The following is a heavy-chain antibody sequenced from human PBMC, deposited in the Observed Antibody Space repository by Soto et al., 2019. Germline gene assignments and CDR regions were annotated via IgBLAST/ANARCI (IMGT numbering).Heavy chain of an antibody. CDR3: AILELGYYDFWSGYYPDYYYYYMDV. V-gene: IGHV4-59*01. D-gene: IGHD3-3*01. J-gene: IGHJ6*03. CDR2: IYYSGST. Sequence: SETLSLTCTVSGGSISSYYWSWIRQPPGKGLEWIGYIYYSGSTNYNPSLKSRVTISVDTPKNQFSLKLSSVTAADTAVYYCAILELGYYDFWSGYYPDYYYYYMDVWGKGTTVTVSS. CDR1: GGSISSYY.